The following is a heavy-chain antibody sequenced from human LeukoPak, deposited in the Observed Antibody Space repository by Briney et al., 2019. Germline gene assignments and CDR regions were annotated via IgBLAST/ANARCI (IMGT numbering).Heavy chain of an antibody. CDR3: AKVEGSWTAAGPNFDY. Sequence: QPGGSLRLSCAASGFTFSSYAMSWVRQAPGKGLEWVSAISGSGGSTFYADSVKGRFTISRDHSKNTVSLQMNSLRAEDTAVYYCAKVEGSWTAAGPNFDYWGQGTLVTVSS. J-gene: IGHJ4*02. CDR1: GFTFSSYA. V-gene: IGHV3-23*01. CDR2: ISGSGGST. D-gene: IGHD6-13*01.